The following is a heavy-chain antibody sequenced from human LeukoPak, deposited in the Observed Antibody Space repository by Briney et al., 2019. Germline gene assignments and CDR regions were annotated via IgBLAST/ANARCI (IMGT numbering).Heavy chain of an antibody. CDR3: ARGYDSKSTYFNY. D-gene: IGHD5-12*01. CDR2: IYYSGST. CDR1: GGSISGYY. Sequence: SETLSLTCTVSGGSISGYYWNWIRQPPGEGLEWIGYIYYSGSTNYNPSLKSRVTISVDTSKNQFSLRLNSVTAADTAVYYCARGYDSKSTYFNYWGQGTLVTVSS. J-gene: IGHJ4*02. V-gene: IGHV4-59*01.